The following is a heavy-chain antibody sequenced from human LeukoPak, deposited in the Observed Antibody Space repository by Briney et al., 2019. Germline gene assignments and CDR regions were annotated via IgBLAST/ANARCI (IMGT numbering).Heavy chain of an antibody. CDR1: GGSFSGYY. V-gene: IGHV4-34*01. D-gene: IGHD2-8*01. J-gene: IGHJ4*02. CDR2: INHSGST. CDR3: ARQFGNNAVDY. Sequence: SETLSLTCAVYGGSFSGYYWSWIRQPPGKGLEWIGEINHSGSTNYNPSLKSRVTISVDTSKNQFSLKLSSVTAADTAVYYCARQFGNNAVDYWGQGTLVTVSS.